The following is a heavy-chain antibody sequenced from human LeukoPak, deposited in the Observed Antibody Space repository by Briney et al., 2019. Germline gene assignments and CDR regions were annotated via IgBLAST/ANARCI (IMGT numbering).Heavy chain of an antibody. V-gene: IGHV3-23*01. D-gene: IGHD3-10*01. J-gene: IGHJ4*02. CDR3: AKDKPVLWFAGRAKYYFDY. CDR1: GFTFSSYA. Sequence: GGSLRLSCAASGFTFSSYAMSWVRQAPGKGLEWVSAISGSGGSTYYADSVKGRFTISRDNSKNTLYLQMHSLRAEDTAVYYCAKDKPVLWFAGRAKYYFDYWGQGTLVTVSS. CDR2: ISGSGGST.